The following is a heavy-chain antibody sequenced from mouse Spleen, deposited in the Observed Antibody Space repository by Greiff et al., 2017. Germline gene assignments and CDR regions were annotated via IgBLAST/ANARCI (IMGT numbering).Heavy chain of an antibody. Sequence: VKLVESGAELARPGASVKLSCKASGYTFTSYWMQWVKQRPGQGLEWIGAIYPGDGDTRYTQKFKGKATLTADKSSSTAYMQLSSLASEDSAVYYCARMDYFDYWGQGTTLTVSS. CDR3: ARMDYFDY. J-gene: IGHJ2*01. CDR1: GYTFTSYW. CDR2: IYPGDGDT. V-gene: IGHV1-87*01.